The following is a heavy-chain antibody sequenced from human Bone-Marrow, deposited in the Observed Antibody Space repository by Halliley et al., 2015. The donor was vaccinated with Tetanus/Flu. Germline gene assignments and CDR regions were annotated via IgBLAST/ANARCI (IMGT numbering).Heavy chain of an antibody. V-gene: IGHV3-33*01. CDR3: ARGTLHYSPFAL. CDR1: GFRFNNYA. J-gene: IGHJ1*01. CDR2: ILSDGSST. Sequence: SLRLSCVASGFRFNNYAMHWVRQAPGKGLDWLAVILSDGSSTNYLDSVKGRLTISRDNSKSTLYLQLNRLRVEDTAVYYCARGTLHYSPFALWGQGTLFTVSS. D-gene: IGHD6-13*01.